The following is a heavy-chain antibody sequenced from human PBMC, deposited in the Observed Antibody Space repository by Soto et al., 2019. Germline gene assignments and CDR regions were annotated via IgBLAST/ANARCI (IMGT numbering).Heavy chain of an antibody. CDR1: GFAFSIYA. CDR3: VKGSPYGPLDTTDEYFQH. CDR2: ISSNGGST. V-gene: IGHV3-64D*06. Sequence: GGSLRLSCSASGFAFSIYAMHLVRQSPGKGLEYVSAISSNGGSTYYADSVKGRFTISRDNSKNTLYLQMSSLRAEDTAVYYCVKGSPYGPLDTTDEYFQHWGQGPLVTVSS. D-gene: IGHD4-17*01. J-gene: IGHJ1*01.